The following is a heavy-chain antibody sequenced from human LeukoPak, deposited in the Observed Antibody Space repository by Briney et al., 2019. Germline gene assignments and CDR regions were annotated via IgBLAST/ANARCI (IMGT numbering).Heavy chain of an antibody. D-gene: IGHD6-19*01. CDR3: ARSQWLVAIYNYYMDV. J-gene: IGHJ6*03. CDR1: GGSISSSSYY. V-gene: IGHV4-39*01. CDR2: VYYSGST. Sequence: SETLSLTCAVSGGSISSSSYYWGWIRQPPGKGLEWIGSVYYSGSTYYNPSHKRRVTICVNTSKNQYSLKLRSMTAADTAVYYCARSQWLVAIYNYYMDVWGKGTTVTVSS.